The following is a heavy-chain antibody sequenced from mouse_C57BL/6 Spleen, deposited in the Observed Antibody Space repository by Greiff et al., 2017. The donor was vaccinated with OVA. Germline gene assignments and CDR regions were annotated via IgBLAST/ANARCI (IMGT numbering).Heavy chain of an antibody. D-gene: IGHD2-12*01. CDR1: GYSFTGYY. Sequence: EVQRVESGPELVKPGASVKISCKASGYSFTGYYMNWVKQSPETSLEWIGEINPSTGGTTYNQKFKAKATLTVDKSSSTAYMQLKSLTSEDSAVYYCARRSYLYAMDYWGQGTSVTVSS. CDR3: ARRSYLYAMDY. J-gene: IGHJ4*01. V-gene: IGHV1-42*01. CDR2: INPSTGGT.